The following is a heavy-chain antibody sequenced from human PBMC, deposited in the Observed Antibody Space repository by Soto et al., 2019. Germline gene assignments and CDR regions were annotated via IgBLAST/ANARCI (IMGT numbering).Heavy chain of an antibody. CDR1: GYTFSSYA. V-gene: IGHV3-30-3*01. CDR2: ISYDGSNK. J-gene: IGHJ5*02. D-gene: IGHD3-22*01. Sequence: GGSLRLSCAASGYTFSSYAMHWVRQAPGKGLEWVAVISYDGSNKYYADSVKGRFTISRDNSKNTLYLQMNSLRAEDTAVYYCARGNYYDSSGYYYAWGQGTLVTVSS. CDR3: ARGNYYDSSGYYYA.